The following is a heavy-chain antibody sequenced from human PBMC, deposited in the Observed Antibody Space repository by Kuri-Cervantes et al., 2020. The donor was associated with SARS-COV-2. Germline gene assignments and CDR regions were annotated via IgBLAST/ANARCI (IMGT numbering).Heavy chain of an antibody. V-gene: IGHV5-51*01. CDR3: ARSEVGATTYLDY. D-gene: IGHD1-26*01. J-gene: IGHJ4*02. CDR2: IYPGDSDT. CDR1: GYSFTSYW. Sequence: GESLKISCKGSGYSFTSYWIGWVRQMPGKGLEWMGIIYPGDSDTRYSPSFQGQVTISADKSISTAYLQWSNLKASDTAMYYCARSEVGATTYLDYWGQGTLVTVSS.